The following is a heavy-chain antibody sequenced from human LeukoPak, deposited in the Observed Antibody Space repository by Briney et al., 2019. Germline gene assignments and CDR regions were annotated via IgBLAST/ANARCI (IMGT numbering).Heavy chain of an antibody. Sequence: PGGSLRLSCAASGFTFSSYAMHWVRQAPGKGLEWVAVISYDGSNKYYADSVKGRFTISRDNSKNTLYLQMNSLRAEDTAAYYCARMFWGFDYWGQGTLVTVSS. J-gene: IGHJ4*02. CDR2: ISYDGSNK. D-gene: IGHD3-10*02. V-gene: IGHV3-30*04. CDR3: ARMFWGFDY. CDR1: GFTFSSYA.